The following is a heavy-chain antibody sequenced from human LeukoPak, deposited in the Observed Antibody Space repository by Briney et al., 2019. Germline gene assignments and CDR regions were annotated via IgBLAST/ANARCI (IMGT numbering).Heavy chain of an antibody. D-gene: IGHD1-1*01. CDR2: TYYWSKWYN. CDR1: GDSVSSNSAA. V-gene: IGHV6-1*01. CDR3: ARDAEGTTRIAPYFDY. Sequence: SQTLSLTCAISGDSVSSNSAAWNWIRQSPSRGLEWLGRTYYWSKWYNDYAVSVKSRITINPDTSKNQFSLQLNSVTPEDTAVYYCARDAEGTTRIAPYFDYWGQGTLVTVSS. J-gene: IGHJ4*02.